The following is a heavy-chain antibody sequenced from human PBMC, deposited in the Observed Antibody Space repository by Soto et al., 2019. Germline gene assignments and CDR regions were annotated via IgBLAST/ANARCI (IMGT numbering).Heavy chain of an antibody. D-gene: IGHD6-19*01. CDR1: SISSSSYY. J-gene: IGHJ6*02. CDR3: ATTYSSGWSTYYYYYYGMDV. V-gene: IGHV4-39*01. Sequence: SISSSSYYWGWIRQPPGKGLEWIGSIYYSGSTYYNPSLKSRVTISVDTSKNQFSLKLSSVTAADTAVYYCATTYSSGWSTYYYYYYGMDVWGQGTTVTVSS. CDR2: IYYSGST.